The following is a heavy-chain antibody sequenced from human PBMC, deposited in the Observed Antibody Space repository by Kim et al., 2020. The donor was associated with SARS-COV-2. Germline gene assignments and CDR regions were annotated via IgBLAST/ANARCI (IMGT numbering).Heavy chain of an antibody. V-gene: IGHV5-10-1*01. CDR3: ARERGFHYGMDV. Sequence: HGPSFQGPVTSSADKSISTAYLQWSSLKASDTAMYYCARERGFHYGMDVWGQGTTVTVSS. J-gene: IGHJ6*02.